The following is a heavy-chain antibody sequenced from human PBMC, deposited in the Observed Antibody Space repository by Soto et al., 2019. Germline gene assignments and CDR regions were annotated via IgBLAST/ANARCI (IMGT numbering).Heavy chain of an antibody. D-gene: IGHD2-2*01. Sequence: QVQLVQSGAEVKKPGASVKVSCKASGYTFTSYGISWVRQAPGQGLEWMGWISAYNGNTNYAQKRQGRVTMTTDTSTSKAYMELRSLRSDDTAVYYCARGYCISTSCYADYYYGMDVWGQGTTVTVSS. J-gene: IGHJ6*02. CDR1: GYTFTSYG. CDR2: ISAYNGNT. CDR3: ARGYCISTSCYADYYYGMDV. V-gene: IGHV1-18*01.